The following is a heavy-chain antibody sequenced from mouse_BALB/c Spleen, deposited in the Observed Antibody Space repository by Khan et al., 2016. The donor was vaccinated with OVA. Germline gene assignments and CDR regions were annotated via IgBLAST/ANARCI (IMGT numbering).Heavy chain of an antibody. D-gene: IGHD1-1*01. CDR2: ILPGSGSN. Sequence: VQLQESGAELMKPGASVKISCKATGYTFSSYWIEWVKQRPGHGLEWIGEILPGSGSNNYNEKFKGKATFTAATSSNTAYMQLSSLTSEESAVYYCARGNYYGSSSWFGYWGQGTLVTVS. CDR3: ARGNYYGSSSWFGY. CDR1: GYTFSSYW. J-gene: IGHJ3*01. V-gene: IGHV1-9*01.